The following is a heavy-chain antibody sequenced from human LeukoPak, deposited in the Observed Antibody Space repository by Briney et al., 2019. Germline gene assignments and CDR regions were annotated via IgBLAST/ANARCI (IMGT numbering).Heavy chain of an antibody. V-gene: IGHV3-74*01. CDR1: GFTFSDYW. Sequence: PGGSLRLSCAASGFTFSDYWIHWVRQAPGKGLVWVSRINTDGSITNYADSVKGRFSISRDNAKNTVYLQMDSLRADDTAVYYCARDRGALDYWGQGTLVTVSS. J-gene: IGHJ4*02. CDR3: ARDRGALDY. CDR2: INTDGSIT.